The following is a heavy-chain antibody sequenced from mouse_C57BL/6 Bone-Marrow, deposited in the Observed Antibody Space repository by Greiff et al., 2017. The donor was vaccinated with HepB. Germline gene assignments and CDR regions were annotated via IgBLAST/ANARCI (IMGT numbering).Heavy chain of an antibody. J-gene: IGHJ3*01. CDR1: GYTFTDYN. CDR3: ARLAYYSNFAWFAY. V-gene: IGHV1-18*01. Sequence: VQLKESGPELVKPGASVKIPCKASGYTFTDYNMDWVKQSHGKSLEWIGDINPNNGGTIYNQKFKGKATLTVDKSSSTAYMELRSLTSEDTAVYYCARLAYYSNFAWFAYWGQGTLVTVSA. D-gene: IGHD2-5*01. CDR2: INPNNGGT.